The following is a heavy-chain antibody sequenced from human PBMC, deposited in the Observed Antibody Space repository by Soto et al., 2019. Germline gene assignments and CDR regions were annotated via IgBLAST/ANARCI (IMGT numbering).Heavy chain of an antibody. D-gene: IGHD6-13*01. CDR1: GFTFSSYA. V-gene: IGHV3-23*01. CDR3: AKLSSPINDLATPGPDY. CDR2: ISGSGGST. J-gene: IGHJ4*02. Sequence: GGSLRLSCAASGFTFSSYAMSWVRQAPGKGLEWVSTISGSGGSTYYADSVKGRFTISRDNSKNTLYLQMNSLRAEDTAVYYCAKLSSPINDLATPGPDYWGQGTLVTVSS.